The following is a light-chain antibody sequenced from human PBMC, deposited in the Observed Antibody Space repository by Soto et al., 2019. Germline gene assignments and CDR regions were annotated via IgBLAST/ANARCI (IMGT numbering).Light chain of an antibody. CDR3: QQYGSSPIT. Sequence: EIVLTQSPGTLSLSPGERATLSCRASQSVSSYLAWYQKKPGQAPRLLIHGASSRATGIPDRFSGSGSGTDFTLTISRLEPEYFAVYYCQQYGSSPITFGQGTRLEIK. J-gene: IGKJ5*01. V-gene: IGKV3-20*01. CDR1: QSVSSY. CDR2: GAS.